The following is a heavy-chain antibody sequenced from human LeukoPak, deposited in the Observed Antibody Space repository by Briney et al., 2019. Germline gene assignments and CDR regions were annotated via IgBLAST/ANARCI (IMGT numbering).Heavy chain of an antibody. CDR3: ARFLRRGTFDY. J-gene: IGHJ4*02. CDR1: GFTFSSYE. V-gene: IGHV3-48*03. D-gene: IGHD3-3*01. CDR2: ISNSGSTI. Sequence: GGSLRLSCAASGFTFSSYEMNWVRQAPGKGLEWISYISNSGSTIYYADSVRGRFTISRDNAKNSLYVQMNSLRAEDTAVYYCARFLRRGTFDYWGQGILVTVSS.